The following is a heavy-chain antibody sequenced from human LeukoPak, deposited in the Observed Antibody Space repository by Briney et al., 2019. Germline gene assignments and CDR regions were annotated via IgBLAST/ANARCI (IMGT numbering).Heavy chain of an antibody. V-gene: IGHV3-74*01. CDR1: GFTFSSYW. Sequence: GGSLRLSCAASGFTFSSYWMRWVRQAPGKGLVWVSRINSDGSSTSYADSVKGRFTISRDNAKNTLYLQMNSLRAEDTAVYYCARDLKRYCSGGSCYSAWFDPWGQGTLVTVSS. CDR3: ARDLKRYCSGGSCYSAWFDP. J-gene: IGHJ5*02. CDR2: INSDGSST. D-gene: IGHD2-15*01.